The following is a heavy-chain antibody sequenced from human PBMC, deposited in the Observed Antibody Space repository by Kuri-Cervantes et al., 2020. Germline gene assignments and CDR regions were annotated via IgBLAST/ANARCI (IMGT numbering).Heavy chain of an antibody. V-gene: IGHV4-39*07. J-gene: IGHJ4*02. Sequence: SETLSLTCTVPGGSISSSSYYWGWIRQPPGKGLEWIGSIYYSGSTYYNPSLKSRVTISVDTSKNQFSLKLSSVTAADTAVYYCARAAIAVAGRGEVIDYWGQGTLVTVSS. CDR2: IYYSGST. CDR1: GGSISSSSYY. CDR3: ARAAIAVAGRGEVIDY. D-gene: IGHD6-19*01.